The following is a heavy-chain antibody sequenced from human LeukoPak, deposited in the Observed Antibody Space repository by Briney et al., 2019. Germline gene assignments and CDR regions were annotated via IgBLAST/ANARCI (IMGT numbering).Heavy chain of an antibody. CDR2: IYGSGSN. Sequence: SQTLSLTCTVSGGSISRDNYYWSWIRRPDGKGLEWIVRIYGSGSNNKNPSRKSRVTISVKMTENKFSLTLNSVTAADTAMYYCARELGSPRWFDHWGRGTLVTVSS. CDR1: GGSISRDNYY. J-gene: IGHJ5*02. D-gene: IGHD1-26*01. V-gene: IGHV4-61*02. CDR3: ARELGSPRWFDH.